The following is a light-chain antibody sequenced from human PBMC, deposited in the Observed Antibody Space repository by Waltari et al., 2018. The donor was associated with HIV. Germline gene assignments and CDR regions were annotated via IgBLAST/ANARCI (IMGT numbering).Light chain of an antibody. CDR3: SSYTSFSTVL. V-gene: IGLV2-23*01. CDR2: EGN. J-gene: IGLJ2*01. Sequence: QSALTQPAPRSGSPGQSTTLTCTGTSNDIGPTSLAPWYQHHPGKAPKLMIYEGNKRPSVVANRFSGSKSGNPASLTISGLQAEDDADYYCSSYTSFSTVLFGGGTKLTVL. CDR1: SNDIGPTSL.